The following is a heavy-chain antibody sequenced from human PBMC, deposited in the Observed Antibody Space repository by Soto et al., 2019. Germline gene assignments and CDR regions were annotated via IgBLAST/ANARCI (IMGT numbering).Heavy chain of an antibody. D-gene: IGHD4-17*01. CDR1: GGSISGANR. CDR2: IDHGGST. J-gene: IGHJ4*02. Sequence: SETLSLTCAVSGGSISGANRWSWVRQSPGKGLEWIGEIDHGGSTNYNPSLKSRVTMSLGTSKTQFSLKLSSVTAADTAVYYCARGDYGDLRVGDFWGQGTLVTVSS. CDR3: ARGDYGDLRVGDF. V-gene: IGHV4-4*02.